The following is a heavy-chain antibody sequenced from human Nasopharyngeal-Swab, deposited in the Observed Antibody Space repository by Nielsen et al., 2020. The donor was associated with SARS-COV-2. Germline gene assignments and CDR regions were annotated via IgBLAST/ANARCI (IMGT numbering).Heavy chain of an antibody. CDR1: GFSLYTRGVC. J-gene: IGHJ6*02. CDR2: TDWDGDR. D-gene: IGHD1-1*01. Sequence: SGPTLVKPTETLTLTCTFSGFSLYTRGVCVSWIRQPPGKAPEWLARTDWDGDRYYNPSLKTRLTISRDIAKSQVVLTMTNMAPMDTATYYCTREQPSGDYDYYGMDVWGRGTTVTVSS. V-gene: IGHV2-70*11. CDR3: TREQPSGDYDYYGMDV.